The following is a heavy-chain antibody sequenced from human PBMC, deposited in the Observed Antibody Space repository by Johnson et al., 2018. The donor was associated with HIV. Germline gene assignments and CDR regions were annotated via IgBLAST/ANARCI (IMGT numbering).Heavy chain of an antibody. J-gene: IGHJ3*01. Sequence: QMLLVESGGGVVQPGRSLRLSCAASGFTFSSYAMHWVRQAPGKGLEWVAVISYDGSRTTYADSVKGRFTISRDNAKNRVYLQMDNLRVEDTAVYYCARGDRGGFDLWGQGTMVTVSS. D-gene: IGHD1-14*01. V-gene: IGHV3-30-3*01. CDR2: ISYDGSRT. CDR1: GFTFSSYA. CDR3: ARGDRGGFDL.